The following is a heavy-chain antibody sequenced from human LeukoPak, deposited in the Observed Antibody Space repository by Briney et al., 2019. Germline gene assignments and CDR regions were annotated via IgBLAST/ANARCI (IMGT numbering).Heavy chain of an antibody. J-gene: IGHJ4*02. Sequence: GGSLRLSCAASGFTFRTYSMHWVRQAPGKGLEWVAVISYDGSNKYYADSVKGRFTISRDNSKNTLYLQMNSLRAEDTAVYYCAKSDTAMADYWGQGTLVTVSS. CDR2: ISYDGSNK. V-gene: IGHV3-30*18. D-gene: IGHD5-18*01. CDR1: GFTFRTYS. CDR3: AKSDTAMADY.